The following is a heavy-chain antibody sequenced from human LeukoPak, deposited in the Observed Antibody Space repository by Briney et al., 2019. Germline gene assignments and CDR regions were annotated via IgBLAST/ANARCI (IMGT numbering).Heavy chain of an antibody. Sequence: SETLSLTCTVSGVSISSSNSYWGWIRQPPGKGLEWIGSIYYSGNTYYNASLKSQVSISIDTSKNQFSLKLSSVTAADTAVYYCAREDFTDVSWGQGTLVTVSS. CDR1: GVSISSSNSY. CDR2: IYYSGNT. CDR3: AREDFTDVS. D-gene: IGHD2/OR15-2a*01. V-gene: IGHV4-39*02. J-gene: IGHJ5*02.